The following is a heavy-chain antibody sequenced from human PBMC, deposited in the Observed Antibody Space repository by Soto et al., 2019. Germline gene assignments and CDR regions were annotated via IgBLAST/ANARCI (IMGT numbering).Heavy chain of an antibody. CDR3: ASRHDTTVTTEDY. V-gene: IGHV4-34*09. D-gene: IGHD4-17*01. CDR1: DGSFSDYY. CDR2: INHRGST. J-gene: IGHJ4*02. Sequence: SEILSLTCAVYDGSFSDYYWSWIRQPPGKGLEWIGGINHRGSTYYNPSLKSRVTISVDTSKNQFSLKLSSVTAADTAVYYCASRHDTTVTTEDYWGQGTLVTVSS.